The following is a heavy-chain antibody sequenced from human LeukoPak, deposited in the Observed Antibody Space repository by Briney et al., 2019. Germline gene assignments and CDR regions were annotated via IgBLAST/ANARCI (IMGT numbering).Heavy chain of an antibody. CDR2: ISGSGGST. CDR3: AKDDHYYGSGSYFDY. V-gene: IGHV3-23*01. J-gene: IGHJ4*02. D-gene: IGHD3-10*01. CDR1: GFTFSSYA. Sequence: GGSLRLPCAASGFTFSSYAMSWVRQAPGKGLEWVSAISGSGGSTYYADSVKGRFTISRDNSKNTLYLQMNSLRAEDTAVYYCAKDDHYYGSGSYFDYWGQGTLVTVSS.